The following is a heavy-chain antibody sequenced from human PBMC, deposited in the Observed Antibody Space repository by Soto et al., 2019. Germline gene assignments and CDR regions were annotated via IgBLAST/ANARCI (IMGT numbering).Heavy chain of an antibody. Sequence: QVQLVESGGGVVQPGRSLRLSCAASGFTFSSYAMHWVSQAPGKGLEWVAVISYDGSNKYYADSVKGRFTISRDNSKNTLYLQMNSLRAEDTAVYYCARTEITGTTFYFDYWGQGTLVTVSS. V-gene: IGHV3-30-3*01. D-gene: IGHD1-7*01. CDR2: ISYDGSNK. J-gene: IGHJ4*02. CDR3: ARTEITGTTFYFDY. CDR1: GFTFSSYA.